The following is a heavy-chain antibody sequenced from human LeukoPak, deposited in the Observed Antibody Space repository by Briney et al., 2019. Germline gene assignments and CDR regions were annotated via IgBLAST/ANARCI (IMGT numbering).Heavy chain of an antibody. CDR2: ISSSSSYI. V-gene: IGHV3-21*01. J-gene: IGHJ3*02. Sequence: GGSLRLSCAASGFTFSSYSMNWVRQAPGKGLEWVSSISSSSSYIYCADSVKGRFTISRDNAKNSLYLQMNSLRAEDTAVYYCARDLWAARGAFDIWGQGTMVTVSS. CDR1: GFTFSSYS. CDR3: ARDLWAARGAFDI. D-gene: IGHD6-6*01.